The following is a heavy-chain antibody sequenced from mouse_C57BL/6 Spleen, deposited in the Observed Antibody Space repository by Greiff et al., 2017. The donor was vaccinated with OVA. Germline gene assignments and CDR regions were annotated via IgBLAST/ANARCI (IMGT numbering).Heavy chain of an antibody. J-gene: IGHJ2*01. CDR1: GYSFTGYY. CDR3: ARAGYGSTPYYFDY. D-gene: IGHD1-1*01. CDR2: IYPYNGVS. Sequence: EVQLQESGPELVKPGASVKISCKASGYSFTGYYMHWVKQSHGNILDWIGYIYPYNGVSSYNQKFKGKATLTVDKSSSTAYMELRSLTSEDSAVYYCARAGYGSTPYYFDYWGQGTTLTVSS. V-gene: IGHV1-31*01.